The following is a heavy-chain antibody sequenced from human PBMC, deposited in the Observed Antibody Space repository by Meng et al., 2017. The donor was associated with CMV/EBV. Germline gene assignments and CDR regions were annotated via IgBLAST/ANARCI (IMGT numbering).Heavy chain of an antibody. J-gene: IGHJ2*01. CDR2: ISGYNDNT. CDR1: GYTFTHHG. Sequence: QFQLVQSGAEVRKPGASVKVSCKASGYTFTHHGISWVRQAPGQGLEWMGWISGYNDNTKYAQKLQGRVTMTTDTSTSTAYMELRSLRSDDTAVYYCARDLRPSTSPLDLWGRGTLVTVSS. D-gene: IGHD2-2*01. CDR3: ARDLRPSTSPLDL. V-gene: IGHV1-18*01.